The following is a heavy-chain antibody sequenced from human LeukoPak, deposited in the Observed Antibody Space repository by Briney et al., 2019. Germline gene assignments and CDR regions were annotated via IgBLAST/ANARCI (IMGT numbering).Heavy chain of an antibody. J-gene: IGHJ5*02. Sequence: GGSLRLSCAASGFTFSSYSMNWVRQAPGKGLEWVSYISSSSSTIYYADSVKGRFTISRDNVKNSLYLQMNSLRAEDTAVYYCARASTMVRGVYNWFDPWGQGTLVTVSS. V-gene: IGHV3-48*01. CDR3: ARASTMVRGVYNWFDP. CDR1: GFTFSSYS. CDR2: ISSSSSTI. D-gene: IGHD3-10*01.